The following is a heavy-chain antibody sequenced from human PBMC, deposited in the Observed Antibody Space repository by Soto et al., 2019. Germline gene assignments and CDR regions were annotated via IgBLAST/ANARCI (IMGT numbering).Heavy chain of an antibody. CDR2: IWYDGSNK. CDR3: ARDFNALWFPKYGMDV. CDR1: GFTFSSYG. J-gene: IGHJ6*02. Sequence: QVQLVESGGGVVQPGRSLRLSCAASGFTFSSYGMHWVRQAPGKGLEWVAVIWYDGSNKYYADSVKGRFTISRDNSKNTLYLQMNSLRAEDTAVYYCARDFNALWFPKYGMDVWGQGTTVTVSS. D-gene: IGHD3-10*01. V-gene: IGHV3-33*01.